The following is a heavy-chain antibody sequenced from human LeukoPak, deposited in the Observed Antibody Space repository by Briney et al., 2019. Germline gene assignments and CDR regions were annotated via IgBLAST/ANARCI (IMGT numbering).Heavy chain of an antibody. CDR3: ARRRAKGYCSGGGCYRFAFNDY. CDR2: MNPNSGNT. D-gene: IGHD2-15*01. J-gene: IGHJ4*02. CDR1: GYTFTSYD. Sequence: ASVKVSCKASGYTFTSYDINWVRQATGQGLEWMGWMNPNSGNTGYAQKFQGRVTMTRNTSISTAYMELSSLRSEDTAVYYCARRRAKGYCSGGGCYRFAFNDYWGQGTLVTVSS. V-gene: IGHV1-8*01.